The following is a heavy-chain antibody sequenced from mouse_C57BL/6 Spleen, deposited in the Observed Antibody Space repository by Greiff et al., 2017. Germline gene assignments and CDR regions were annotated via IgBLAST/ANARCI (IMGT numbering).Heavy chain of an antibody. CDR1: GYTFTDYK. J-gene: IGHJ2*01. CDR3: TRVYYDYLDY. D-gene: IGHD2-4*01. Sequence: QVQLQQSGAELVKPGASVKLSCKASGYTFTDYKMDWVKQRPGHGLEWIGVIDPETGSTAYNQKFKGKATLTADKSSSTAYMQLHCLTSEDSAVYYCTRVYYDYLDYWGQGTTLTVSS. V-gene: IGHV1-15*01. CDR2: IDPETGST.